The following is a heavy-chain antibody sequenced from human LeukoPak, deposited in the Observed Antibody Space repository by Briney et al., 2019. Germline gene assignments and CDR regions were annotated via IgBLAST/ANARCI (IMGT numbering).Heavy chain of an antibody. J-gene: IGHJ4*02. V-gene: IGHV4-61*02. D-gene: IGHD6-6*01. CDR3: ARERVMSSSSAGQIDY. Sequence: KPSETLSLTCTVSGGSISSGSYYWSWIRQPAGKGLEWIGRIYTSGSTNYNPSLKSRVTISVDTSKNQFSLKLSSVTAADTAVYYCARERVMSSSSAGQIDYWGQGTLVTVSS. CDR2: IYTSGST. CDR1: GGSISSGSYY.